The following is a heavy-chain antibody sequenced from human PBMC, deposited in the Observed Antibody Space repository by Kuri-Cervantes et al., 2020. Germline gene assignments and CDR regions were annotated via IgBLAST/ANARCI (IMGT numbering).Heavy chain of an antibody. Sequence: GESLKISCAASGFTFSSYDMHWVRQATGKGLEWVSAIGTAGETYYPGSVKGRFTISRENAKNSLYLQMNSLKTEDTAVYYCVCVAPGFLESDYWGQGTLVTVSS. CDR1: GFTFSSYD. V-gene: IGHV3-13*01. CDR2: IGTAGET. CDR3: VCVAPGFLESDY. D-gene: IGHD3-3*01. J-gene: IGHJ4*02.